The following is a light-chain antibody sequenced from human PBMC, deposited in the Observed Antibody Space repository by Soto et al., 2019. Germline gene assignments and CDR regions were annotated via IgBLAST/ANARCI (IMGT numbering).Light chain of an antibody. CDR2: GAS. V-gene: IGKV3-15*01. Sequence: EIVMTQSPATLSVSPGERATLSCRASQSVGSNLAWYQQKPGQAPRLLIYGASTRATGIPARFGGSGSGTEFTLTISSLQSEDFAVYYCQQYNNWPRTFGQGTKVEIK. J-gene: IGKJ1*01. CDR1: QSVGSN. CDR3: QQYNNWPRT.